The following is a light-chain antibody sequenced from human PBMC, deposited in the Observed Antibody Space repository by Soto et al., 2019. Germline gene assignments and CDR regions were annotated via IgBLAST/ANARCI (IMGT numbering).Light chain of an antibody. CDR1: SSNIGTYYD. CDR3: NSFTTSSTYV. J-gene: IGLJ1*01. CDR2: DVT. Sequence: QSVLTQPPSVSGAPGQRVTISCTGSSSNIGTYYDVAWYQQLPGTAPKLIIYDVTNRPSGVPDRFSGSKSGNTASLTISGLQAEDEADYYCNSFTTSSTYVFGTGTKVTVL. V-gene: IGLV1-40*01.